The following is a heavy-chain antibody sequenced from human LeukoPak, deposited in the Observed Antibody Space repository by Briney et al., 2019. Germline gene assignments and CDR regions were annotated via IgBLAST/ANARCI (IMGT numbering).Heavy chain of an antibody. CDR3: ARYSNYGDYFDY. D-gene: IGHD4-11*01. CDR2: IYYGGST. Sequence: SETLSLTCTVSGGSISSYYWSWIRQPPGKGLEWIGYIYYGGSTNYNPSLKSRVTISVDTSKNQFSLKLSSVTAADTAVYYCARYSNYGDYFDYWGQGTLVTVSS. V-gene: IGHV4-59*12. CDR1: GGSISSYY. J-gene: IGHJ4*02.